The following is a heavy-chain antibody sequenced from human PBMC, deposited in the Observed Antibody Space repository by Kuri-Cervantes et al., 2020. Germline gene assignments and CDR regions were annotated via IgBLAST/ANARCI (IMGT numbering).Heavy chain of an antibody. D-gene: IGHD3-10*01. J-gene: IGHJ1*01. CDR3: ARYWFRGYFQH. V-gene: IGHV4-59*12. Sequence: SETLSLTCTVSGGSISSYYWSWIRQPPGKGLEWIGYIYYTGSTNYNPSLKSRVTISVDTSKNQFSLKLSSVTDADTAVYYCARYWFRGYFQHWGQGTLVTVSS. CDR2: IYYTGST. CDR1: GGSISSYY.